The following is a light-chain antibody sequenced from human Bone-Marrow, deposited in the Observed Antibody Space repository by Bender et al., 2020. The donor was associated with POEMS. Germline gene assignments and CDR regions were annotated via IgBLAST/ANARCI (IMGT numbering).Light chain of an antibody. CDR3: QSYDSSLSGSV. J-gene: IGLJ2*01. CDR2: GDN. V-gene: IGLV1-40*01. CDR1: SSNIGAGYD. Sequence: QSVLTQPPSVSGAPGQRVTISCTGSSSNIGAGYDVHWYQQLPGTAPKLLIYGDNNRPSGAPARISGAKSDTSASLAITGLQAEDEADYYCQSYDSSLSGSVFGGGTKLTVL.